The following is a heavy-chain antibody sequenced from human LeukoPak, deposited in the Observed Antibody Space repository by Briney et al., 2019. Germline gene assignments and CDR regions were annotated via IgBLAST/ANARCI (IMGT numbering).Heavy chain of an antibody. V-gene: IGHV4-34*01. D-gene: IGHD3-3*01. J-gene: IGHJ6*04. CDR1: GGSFSGYY. Sequence: SETLSLTCAVYGGSFSGYYWSWIRQPPGKGLEWIGEINHSGSTNYNPSLKSRVTISVDTSKNQFSLKLSSVTAADTAVYYCARHDYDFPPDVWGKGTTVTVSS. CDR3: ARHDYDFPPDV. CDR2: INHSGST.